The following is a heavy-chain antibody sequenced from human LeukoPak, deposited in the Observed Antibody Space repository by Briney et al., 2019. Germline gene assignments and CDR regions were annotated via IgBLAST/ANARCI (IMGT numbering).Heavy chain of an antibody. V-gene: IGHV1-18*01. CDR1: GYTFTSYG. D-gene: IGHD3-22*01. CDR3: ASVTRDSSGYYRFDY. J-gene: IGHJ4*02. CDR2: ISAYNGNT. Sequence: GASVKVSCKASGYTFTSYGISWVRQAPGQGLEWMGWISAYNGNTNYAQKLQGRVTMTTDTSTSTAYMELRSLRSDDTAVYYCASVTRDSSGYYRFDYWGQGTLVTVSS.